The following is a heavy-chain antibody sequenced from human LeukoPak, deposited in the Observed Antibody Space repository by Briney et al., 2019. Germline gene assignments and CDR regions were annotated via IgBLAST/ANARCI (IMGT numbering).Heavy chain of an antibody. CDR3: ARVHYYGSGSYPFDY. CDR2: IYYSGST. CDR1: GGSISSSSYY. D-gene: IGHD3-10*01. Sequence: PSETLSLTCTVSGGSISSSSYYWGWIRQPPGKGLEWIGSIYYSGSTYYNPSLKSRVTISVDTSKNQFSLKLSSVTAANTAVYYCARVHYYGSGSYPFDYWGQGTLVTVSS. V-gene: IGHV4-39*07. J-gene: IGHJ4*02.